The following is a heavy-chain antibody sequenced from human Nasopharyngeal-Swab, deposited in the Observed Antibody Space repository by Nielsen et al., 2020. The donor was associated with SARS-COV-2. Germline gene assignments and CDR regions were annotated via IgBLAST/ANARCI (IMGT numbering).Heavy chain of an antibody. CDR1: GFTFSRYA. CDR3: ARGPYDVLWFGEGLYYFDY. V-gene: IGHV3-30-3*01. D-gene: IGHD3-10*01. Sequence: GESLKISCAASGFTFSRYAMHWVRQAPGKGLEWVAVISYDGSNKYYADSVKGRFTISRDNSKNTLYLQMNSLRAEDTAVYYCARGPYDVLWFGEGLYYFDYWGQGTLVTVSS. CDR2: ISYDGSNK. J-gene: IGHJ4*02.